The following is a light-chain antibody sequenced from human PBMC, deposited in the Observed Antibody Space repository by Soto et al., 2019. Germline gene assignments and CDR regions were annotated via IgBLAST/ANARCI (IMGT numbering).Light chain of an antibody. CDR2: GAS. CDR3: QQYSDLPMT. Sequence: DIVLTQSPGTLSLSPGERAALSCGASQSLSNNFLAWYQQKPGQAPRLLISGASSRATGIPDRFSGSASGTDFTLTISRLEPEDFAVYFCQQYSDLPMTFGQGTRMEIK. CDR1: QSLSNNF. J-gene: IGKJ5*01. V-gene: IGKV3-20*01.